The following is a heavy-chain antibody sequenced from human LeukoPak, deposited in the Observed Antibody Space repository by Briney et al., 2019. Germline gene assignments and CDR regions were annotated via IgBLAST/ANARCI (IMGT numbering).Heavy chain of an antibody. V-gene: IGHV3-23*01. CDR2: ISGSGGST. Sequence: PGGSLRLSCAASGFTFSSYSMNWVRQAPGKGLEWVSAISGSGGSTYYADSVKGRFTISRENSKNTLYLQMNSLRAEDTAVYYCAKDGTPQWLAEWYFDYWGQGTLVTVSS. CDR1: GFTFSSYS. CDR3: AKDGTPQWLAEWYFDY. D-gene: IGHD6-19*01. J-gene: IGHJ4*02.